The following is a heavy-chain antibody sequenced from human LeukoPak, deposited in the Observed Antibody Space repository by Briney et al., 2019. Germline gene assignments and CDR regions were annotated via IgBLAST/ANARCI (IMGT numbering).Heavy chain of an antibody. CDR3: ARGSYYDSSGHRGFDY. CDR1: GYTFTSYG. J-gene: IGHJ4*02. Sequence: ASVKVSCKASGYTFTSYGISWVRQAPGQGLEWMGWISAYNGNTNYAQKLQGRVTMTTDTSTSTAYMELRSLRSDDTAVYYCARGSYYDSSGHRGFDYWGQGTLVTVSS. CDR2: ISAYNGNT. D-gene: IGHD3-22*01. V-gene: IGHV1-18*01.